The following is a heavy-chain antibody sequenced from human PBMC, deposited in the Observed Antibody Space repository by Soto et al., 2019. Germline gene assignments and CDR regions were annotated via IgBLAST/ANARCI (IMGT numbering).Heavy chain of an antibody. CDR3: AREIAMVRGVIIMPYYYYYGMDV. CDR2: ISSSSSYI. CDR1: GFTFSSYS. J-gene: IGHJ6*02. D-gene: IGHD3-10*01. V-gene: IGHV3-21*01. Sequence: GGSLRLSCAASGFTFSSYSMNWVRQAPGKGLEWVSSISSSSSYIYYADSVKGRFTISRDNAKNSLYLQMNSLRAEDTAVYYCAREIAMVRGVIIMPYYYYYGMDVWGQGTTVTVSS.